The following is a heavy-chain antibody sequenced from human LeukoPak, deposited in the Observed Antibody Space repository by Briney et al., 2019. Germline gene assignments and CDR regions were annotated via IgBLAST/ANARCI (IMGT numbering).Heavy chain of an antibody. CDR1: GGSISSGDYY. D-gene: IGHD6-13*01. J-gene: IGHJ4*02. Sequence: SQTLSLTCTVSGGSISSGDYYWSWIRQPPGKGLEWIGYIYYSGSTYYNPSLKSRVTISVDTSKNRFSLKLTSVTAADTAVYYCARDQTAAGRVDYWGQGTLVTVSS. CDR2: IYYSGST. V-gene: IGHV4-30-4*08. CDR3: ARDQTAAGRVDY.